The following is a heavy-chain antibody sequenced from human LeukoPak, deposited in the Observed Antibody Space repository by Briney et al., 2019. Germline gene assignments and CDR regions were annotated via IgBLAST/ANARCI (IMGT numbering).Heavy chain of an antibody. D-gene: IGHD1-26*01. CDR3: ARDPHGGSGSDPHDAFDI. J-gene: IGHJ3*02. CDR1: GFTFSRYW. V-gene: IGHV3-74*01. Sequence: GGSLRLSCAASGFTFSRYWMHWVRQAPGKGLVWVSRIKYDGSKTSYPDFVKSRFTISRDNAKNTLYLQMNSLRAEDAAVYYCARDPHGGSGSDPHDAFDIWGQGTMVTVSS. CDR2: IKYDGSKT.